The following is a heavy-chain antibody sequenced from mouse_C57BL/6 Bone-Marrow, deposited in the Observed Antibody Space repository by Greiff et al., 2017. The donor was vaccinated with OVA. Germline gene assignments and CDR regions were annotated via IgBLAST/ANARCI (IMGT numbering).Heavy chain of an antibody. D-gene: IGHD1-1*01. CDR3: ARGPSTVPNYWSFDV. J-gene: IGHJ1*03. Sequence: QVHVKQSGAELAKPGASVKLSCKASGYTFTSYWMHWVKQRPGQGLEWIGYIHPSSGYTKYNQKFKDKATLTADKSSSTAYMQLSSLTYEDSAVYYCARGPSTVPNYWSFDVWGTGTTVTVSS. CDR2: IHPSSGYT. V-gene: IGHV1-7*01. CDR1: GYTFTSYW.